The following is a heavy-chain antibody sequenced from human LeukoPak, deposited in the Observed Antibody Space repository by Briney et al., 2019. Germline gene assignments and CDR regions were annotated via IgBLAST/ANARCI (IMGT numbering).Heavy chain of an antibody. D-gene: IGHD3-10*01. Sequence: GGTLRLSCAASGFTFSSYGMSWVRQAPGKGLEWVSAISGSGGSTYYADSVKGRFTISRDNFKHTLYLQMNSLRAEDTAVYYCARSGSGSYFLDYWGQGTLVTVSS. V-gene: IGHV3-23*01. CDR1: GFTFSSYG. J-gene: IGHJ4*02. CDR3: ARSGSGSYFLDY. CDR2: ISGSGGST.